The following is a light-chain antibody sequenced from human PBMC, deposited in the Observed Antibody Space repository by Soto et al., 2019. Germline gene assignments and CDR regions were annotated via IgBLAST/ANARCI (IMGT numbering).Light chain of an antibody. Sequence: DIQMTQSPSTLSASVGDRVTITCRASQSISSWLAWYQQKPGKAPKLLIYKASSLESGVPSRFSGSGSGTEFTLTISSLQPEDFATYYCQQANSFPITFGQGTRLEIK. V-gene: IGKV1-5*03. CDR3: QQANSFPIT. J-gene: IGKJ5*01. CDR2: KAS. CDR1: QSISSW.